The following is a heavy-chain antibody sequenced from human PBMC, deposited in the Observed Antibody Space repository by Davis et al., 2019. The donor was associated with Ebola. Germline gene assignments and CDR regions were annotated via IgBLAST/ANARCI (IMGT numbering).Heavy chain of an antibody. D-gene: IGHD5-18*01. Sequence: SETLSLTCAVYGGSFSGYYWSWIRQPPGKGLEWIGEINHSGSTNYNPSLKSRVTISVDRSKNQFSLKLSSVTAADTAVYYCARGRLWLSYYYYGMDVWGQGTTVTVSS. CDR2: INHSGST. CDR3: ARGRLWLSYYYYGMDV. CDR1: GGSFSGYY. J-gene: IGHJ6*02. V-gene: IGHV4-34*01.